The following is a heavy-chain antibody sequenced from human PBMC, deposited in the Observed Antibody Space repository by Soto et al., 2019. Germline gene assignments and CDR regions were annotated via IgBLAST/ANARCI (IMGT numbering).Heavy chain of an antibody. J-gene: IGHJ5*02. CDR3: ARDTPHNGFDP. Sequence: GSLRLSCAASGLTFSGYWMHWVRQAPGKGLVWVSRIEADGSVTNYADFVEGRFTISRDDAKNTLYLQMNSLRAEDTAVYYCARDTPHNGFDPWGQGILVTVSS. V-gene: IGHV3-74*01. CDR2: IEADGSVT. CDR1: GLTFSGYW.